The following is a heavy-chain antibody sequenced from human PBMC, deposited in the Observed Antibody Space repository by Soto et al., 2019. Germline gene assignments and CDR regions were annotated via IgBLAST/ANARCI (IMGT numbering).Heavy chain of an antibody. CDR3: TRHWDWGSFGY. V-gene: IGHV4-34*01. CDR1: GGSFSGYY. J-gene: IGHJ4*02. Sequence: SETLSLTCAVEGGSFSGYYWSWIRQTPGKGLEWIGYMYHSGSNYYNPSLKSRVTMSVDTSKNQFSLNLTSVTAADTSVYYCTRHWDWGSFGYSGQGTLVTVSS. D-gene: IGHD3-16*01. CDR2: MYHSGSN.